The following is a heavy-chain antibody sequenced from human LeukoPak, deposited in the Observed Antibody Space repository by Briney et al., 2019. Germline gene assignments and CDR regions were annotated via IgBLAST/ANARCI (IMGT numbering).Heavy chain of an antibody. Sequence: PSETLSLTCTVSGGSISSYYWSWIRQPPGKGLEWIGYIYYSGSTNYNPSLKSRVTISVDTSKNQFSLKLSSVTVADTAVYYCARVSGRDHGNYADYWGQGTLVTVSS. J-gene: IGHJ4*02. D-gene: IGHD4-17*01. V-gene: IGHV4-59*01. CDR3: ARVSGRDHGNYADY. CDR1: GGSISSYY. CDR2: IYYSGST.